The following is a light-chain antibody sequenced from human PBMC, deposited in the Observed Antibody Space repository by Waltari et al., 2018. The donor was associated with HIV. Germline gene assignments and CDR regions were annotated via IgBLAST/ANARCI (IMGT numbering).Light chain of an antibody. Sequence: SSELTQDPAVSVALGQPVRITCQGDSLRKYSGTWYQQKTGQAPVLVHYGKNNRPSGIPDRFSGSTSGSTTSLTIAGAQAEDEADYYCNSRDSSGNHLVFGGGTKLTVL. CDR1: SLRKYS. CDR2: GKN. J-gene: IGLJ3*02. CDR3: NSRDSSGNHLV. V-gene: IGLV3-19*01.